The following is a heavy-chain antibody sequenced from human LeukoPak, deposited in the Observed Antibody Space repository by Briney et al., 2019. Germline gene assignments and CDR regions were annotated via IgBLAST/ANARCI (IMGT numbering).Heavy chain of an antibody. Sequence: SETLSLTCTVSGGSISSYYWSWIRQPPGKGLEWIGYIYYSGSTNYNPSLKSRVTISVDTSKNQFSLKLSSVTAADTAVYYCARTTDYGDHGGAFDIWGQGTMVTVSS. CDR3: ARTTDYGDHGGAFDI. CDR2: IYYSGST. J-gene: IGHJ3*02. V-gene: IGHV4-59*01. CDR1: GGSISSYY. D-gene: IGHD4-17*01.